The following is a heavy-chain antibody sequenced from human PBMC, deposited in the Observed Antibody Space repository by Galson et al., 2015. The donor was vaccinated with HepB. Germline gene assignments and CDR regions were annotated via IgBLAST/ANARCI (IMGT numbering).Heavy chain of an antibody. CDR2: ISGSGGST. D-gene: IGHD1-26*01. J-gene: IGHJ3*02. CDR1: GFTFSSYA. V-gene: IGHV3-23*01. CDR3: AKDRGQWLGGSRDAFDI. Sequence: SLRLSCAASGFTFSSYAMSWVRQAPGKGLEWVSAISGSGGSTYYADSVKGRFTISRDNSKKTLYLQMNSLRAEDTAVYYCAKDRGQWLGGSRDAFDIWGQGTMVTVSS.